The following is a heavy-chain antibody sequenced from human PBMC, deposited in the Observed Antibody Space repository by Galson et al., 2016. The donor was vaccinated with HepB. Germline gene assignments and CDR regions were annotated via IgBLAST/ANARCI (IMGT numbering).Heavy chain of an antibody. Sequence: SLRLSCAASGFTFYTYGMYWVRQAPGKGLEWVALISYDGSNQYYGDSVKGRFTISRDNSKNTLFLQMNSLRVEDTAVYFCAKDQDNCYTHRFCYGMDVWGQGTTVTVSS. CDR1: GFTFYTYG. J-gene: IGHJ6*02. CDR2: ISYDGSNQ. CDR3: AKDQDNCYTHRFCYGMDV. D-gene: IGHD2-21*01. V-gene: IGHV3-30*18.